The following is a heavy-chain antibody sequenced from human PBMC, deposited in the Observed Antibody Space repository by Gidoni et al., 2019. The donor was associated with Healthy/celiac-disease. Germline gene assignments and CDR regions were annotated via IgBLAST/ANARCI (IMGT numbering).Heavy chain of an antibody. V-gene: IGHV2-26*01. CDR3: ARTGYSSGWYDY. D-gene: IGHD6-19*01. Sequence: QLTFKESGPVLVRPTETLTLTCTVARFSPSNARMGVSWIRQPPGKSLEWLAHIFSHDDKSYTTSLQSRLTISKDTSKSQVVLTMHNMDPVDTATYYCARTGYSSGWYDYWGQGTLVTVSS. CDR2: IFSHDDK. J-gene: IGHJ4*02. CDR1: RFSPSNARMG.